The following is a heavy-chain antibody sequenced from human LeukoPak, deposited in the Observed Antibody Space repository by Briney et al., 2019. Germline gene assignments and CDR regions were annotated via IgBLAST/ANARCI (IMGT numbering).Heavy chain of an antibody. CDR2: IYYSGST. V-gene: IGHV4-59*01. D-gene: IGHD4-17*01. Sequence: SETLSLTCTVSGXSINSYYWSWIRQPPGKGLEWIGYIYYSGSTSYNPSLKSRVTISRDTSKNQFSLKLRSVTAADTAVYYCARWVTTSYYGMDVWGQGTTVTVSS. CDR1: GXSINSYY. CDR3: ARWVTTSYYGMDV. J-gene: IGHJ6*02.